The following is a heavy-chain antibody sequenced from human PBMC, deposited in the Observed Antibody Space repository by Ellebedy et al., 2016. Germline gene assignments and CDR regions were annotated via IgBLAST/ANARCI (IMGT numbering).Heavy chain of an antibody. V-gene: IGHV1-18*01. CDR2: ISTYDGNT. J-gene: IGHJ4*02. Sequence: ASVKVSCKASGYTFTSYGISWVRQAPGQGLEWMGWISTYDGNTNYAQNLQGRVTMTTDTSTGTVYMELRSLISDDTAVYYCARDSGRASHFRTCGDYWGQGTLVTV. CDR1: GYTFTSYG. CDR3: ARDSGRASHFRTCGDY. D-gene: IGHD1-14*01.